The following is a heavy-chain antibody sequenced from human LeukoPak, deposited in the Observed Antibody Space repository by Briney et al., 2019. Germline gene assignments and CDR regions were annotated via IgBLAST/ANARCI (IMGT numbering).Heavy chain of an antibody. CDR3: GRGYSYGADAFDI. V-gene: IGHV4-39*07. J-gene: IGHJ3*02. Sequence: SETLSLTCTVSGDSISKSNYYWGWIRQPPGKDLECIGTIYYSGRTYYNPSLKSRVTISVDTSKNQFSLKLSSVTAADTAVYYCGRGYSYGADAFDIWGQGTMVTVSS. D-gene: IGHD5-18*01. CDR2: IYYSGRT. CDR1: GDSISKSNYY.